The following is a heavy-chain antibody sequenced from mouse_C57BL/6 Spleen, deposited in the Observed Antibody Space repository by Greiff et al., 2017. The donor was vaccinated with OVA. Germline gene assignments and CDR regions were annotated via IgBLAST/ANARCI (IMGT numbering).Heavy chain of an antibody. D-gene: IGHD1-1*01. CDR2: IDPSDSYT. Sequence: QVQLKQPGAELVKPGASVKLSCKASGYTFTSYWMQWVKQRPGQGLEWIGEIDPSDSYTNYNQKFKGKATLTVDTSSSTAYMQLSSLTSEDSAVYYCARRIYYYGSSYDYYAMDYWGQGTSVTVSS. CDR1: GYTFTSYW. CDR3: ARRIYYYGSSYDYYAMDY. J-gene: IGHJ4*01. V-gene: IGHV1-50*01.